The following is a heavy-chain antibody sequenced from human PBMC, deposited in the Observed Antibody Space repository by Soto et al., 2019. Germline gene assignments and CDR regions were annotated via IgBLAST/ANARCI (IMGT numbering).Heavy chain of an antibody. V-gene: IGHV4-4*02. J-gene: IGHJ6*02. CDR2: IYHSGST. CDR1: GGSISSSNW. D-gene: IGHD2-15*01. CDR3: ARSTVVVVAATHYYYYGMDV. Sequence: SETLSLTXAVSGGSISSSNWWSWVRQPPGKGLEWIGEIYHSGSTNYNPSLKSRVTISVDKSKNQFSLKLSSVTAADTAVYYCARSTVVVVAATHYYYYGMDVWGQGTTVTVSS.